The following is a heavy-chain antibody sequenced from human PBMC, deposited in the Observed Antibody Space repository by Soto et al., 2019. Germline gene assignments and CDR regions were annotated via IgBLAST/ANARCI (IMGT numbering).Heavy chain of an antibody. J-gene: IGHJ5*02. CDR2: IIPILGIA. CDR3: AIDRSTGYNWFDP. V-gene: IGHV1-69*08. Sequence: QVQLVQSGAEVKKPGSSVKVSCKASGGTFSSYTISWVRQAPGQGLEWMGRIIPILGIANYAQKFQGRVTITADKSTSTAYMELRSVRAEDTAVYYCAIDRSTGYNWFDPWGQGTLVTGSS. CDR1: GGTFSSYT.